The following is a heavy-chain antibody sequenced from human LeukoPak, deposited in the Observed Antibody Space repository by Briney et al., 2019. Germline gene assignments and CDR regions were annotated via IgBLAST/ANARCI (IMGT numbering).Heavy chain of an antibody. CDR3: AREGGMSTAAAGTFDY. CDR1: GFILGSYW. V-gene: IGHV3-30*03. Sequence: PTGGSLRLSCAASGFILGSYWMTWVRQAPGKGLEWVAVISYDGSNKYYADSVKGRFTISRDNSKNTLYLQMNSLRAEDTAVYYCAREGGMSTAAAGTFDYWGQGTLVTVSS. CDR2: ISYDGSNK. D-gene: IGHD6-13*01. J-gene: IGHJ4*02.